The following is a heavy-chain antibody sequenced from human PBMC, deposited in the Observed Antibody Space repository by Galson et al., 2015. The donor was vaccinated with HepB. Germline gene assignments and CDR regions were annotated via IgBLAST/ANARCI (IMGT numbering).Heavy chain of an antibody. CDR2: IGSQANSYAT. Sequence: SLRLSCAASGFTFSSYGMHWVRQASGRGLEWVGRIGSQANSYATAYAASVKGRFTISRDDSTNTAYMQMNSLKTEDTAVYYCTRLGDLSGYSSLWGQGTLVTVSS. V-gene: IGHV3-73*01. CDR3: TRLGDLSGYSSL. J-gene: IGHJ4*02. CDR1: GFTFSSYG. D-gene: IGHD6-13*01.